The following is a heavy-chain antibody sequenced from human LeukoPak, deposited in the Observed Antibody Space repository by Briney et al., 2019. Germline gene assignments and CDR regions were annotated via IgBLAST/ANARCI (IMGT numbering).Heavy chain of an antibody. CDR1: GYSFTSYW. Sequence: GESLKISCKGSGYSFTSYWIGWVRQMPGNGLESMGIIYPADSDTKYSPSFQGQVTISADKSINTVYLQWSSLKASDTAMYYCARQSRDGSKTRGYYFDFWGQGTLVTVSS. CDR2: IYPADSDT. CDR3: ARQSRDGSKTRGYYFDF. D-gene: IGHD3-10*01. V-gene: IGHV5-51*01. J-gene: IGHJ4*02.